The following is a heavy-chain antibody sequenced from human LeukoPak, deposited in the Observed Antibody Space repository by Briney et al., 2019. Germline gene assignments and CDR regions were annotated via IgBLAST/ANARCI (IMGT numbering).Heavy chain of an antibody. CDR3: VRSIDY. CDR1: GFTFSSYW. Sequence: HPGGSLRLSCAASGFTFSSYWMSWVRQAPGKGLEWAANISPDGSGTFYVDSVKGRFTISRDNAKNSLYLQMNSPRVDDTAVYYCVRSIDYWGQGTLVTVSS. V-gene: IGHV3-7*01. CDR2: ISPDGSGT. J-gene: IGHJ4*02.